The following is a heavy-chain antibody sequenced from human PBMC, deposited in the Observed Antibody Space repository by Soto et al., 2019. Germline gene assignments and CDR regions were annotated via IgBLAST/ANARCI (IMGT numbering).Heavy chain of an antibody. Sequence: ASVKVSCKASGYTFTSYAMHWVRQAPGQRLEWMGWINAGNGNTKYSQKFQGRVTITRDTSASTAYMELSSLRSEDTAVYYCARGGRYYGSGSLALYYFDYWGQGTLVTVSS. V-gene: IGHV1-3*01. CDR1: GYTFTSYA. CDR3: ARGGRYYGSGSLALYYFDY. CDR2: INAGNGNT. J-gene: IGHJ4*02. D-gene: IGHD3-10*01.